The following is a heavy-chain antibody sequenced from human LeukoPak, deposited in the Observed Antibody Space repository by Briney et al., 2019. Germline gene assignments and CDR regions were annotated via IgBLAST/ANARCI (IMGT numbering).Heavy chain of an antibody. CDR3: ARDDAFDI. CDR2: IYHSGST. Sequence: PSETLSLTCTVSGYSISSGSYWGWIRQPPGKGLEWIGSIYHSGSTYYNPSLKSRVTISVDTSKNQFSLKLSSVTAADTAVYYCARDDAFDIWGQGTMVTVSS. V-gene: IGHV4-38-2*02. J-gene: IGHJ3*02. CDR1: GYSISSGSY.